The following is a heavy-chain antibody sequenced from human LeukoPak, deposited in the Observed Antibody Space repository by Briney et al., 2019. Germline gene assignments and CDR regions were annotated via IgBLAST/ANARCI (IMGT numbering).Heavy chain of an antibody. Sequence: ASVKVSCKASGYTFTGYYMHWVRQAPGQRLEWMGWINPNSGGTNYAQKFQGRVTMTRDTSISTAYMELSRLRSDHTAVYYCASAPYGSGTMDAWGKGTTVSVSS. CDR1: GYTFTGYY. CDR2: INPNSGGT. V-gene: IGHV1-2*02. CDR3: ASAPYGSGTMDA. J-gene: IGHJ6*03. D-gene: IGHD3-10*01.